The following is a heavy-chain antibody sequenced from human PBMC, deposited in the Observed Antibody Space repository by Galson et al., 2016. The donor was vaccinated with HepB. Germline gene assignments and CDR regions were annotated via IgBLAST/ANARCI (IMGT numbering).Heavy chain of an antibody. CDR2: IYHSGST. D-gene: IGHD4-11*01. J-gene: IGHJ5*02. Sequence: EPLSLTCAVSGDSISSTNWWRWVRQPPGKGLEWIGEIYHSGSTNYNPSLKSRVTMSVDKSKNQFSLRLSSVTAADTAVYYCIRAAPTTNWFDPWGQGTLVTVSS. CDR3: IRAAPTTNWFDP. V-gene: IGHV4-4*02. CDR1: GDSISSTNW.